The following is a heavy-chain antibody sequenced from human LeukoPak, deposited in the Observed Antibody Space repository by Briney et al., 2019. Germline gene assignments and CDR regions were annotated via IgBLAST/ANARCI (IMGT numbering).Heavy chain of an antibody. CDR1: GYSFTSYW. J-gene: IGHJ4*02. CDR3: ASRRYYYDSMDFDY. Sequence: PGESLKISCKGSGYSFTSYWISWVRQMPGKGLEWMGRIDPSDSYTNYSPSFQGHVTISADKSISTAYLQWSSLKASDTAMYYCASRRYYYDSMDFDYWGQGTLVTVSS. V-gene: IGHV5-10-1*01. D-gene: IGHD3-22*01. CDR2: IDPSDSYT.